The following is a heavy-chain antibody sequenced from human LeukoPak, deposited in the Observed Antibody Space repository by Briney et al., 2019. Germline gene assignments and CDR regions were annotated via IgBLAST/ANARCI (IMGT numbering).Heavy chain of an antibody. J-gene: IGHJ1*01. D-gene: IGHD3-22*01. Sequence: GESLKISCKGSGSSFTSYWIGWVRQMPGKGLEWMGIIYPGDSDTGYSPSFQGQVTISADKSISTAYLQWSSLKASDTAMYYCARHVRSYDSSGYVEYFQHWGQGTLVTVSS. CDR3: ARHVRSYDSSGYVEYFQH. V-gene: IGHV5-51*01. CDR2: IYPGDSDT. CDR1: GSSFTSYW.